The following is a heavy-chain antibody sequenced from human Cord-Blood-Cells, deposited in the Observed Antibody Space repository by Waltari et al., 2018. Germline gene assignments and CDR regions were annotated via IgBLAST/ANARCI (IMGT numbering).Heavy chain of an antibody. D-gene: IGHD6-6*01. J-gene: IGHJ4*02. CDR3: ARGGSSSFDY. V-gene: IGHV3-21*01. Sequence: EVQLVESGGGLVKPGGSLRPSCAASGFTFSRYTMPWVRQAPGKGLEWVSSISSSSSYIYYADSVKGRFTISRDNAKNSLYLQMNSLRAEDTAVYYCARGGSSSFDYWGQGTLVTVSS. CDR1: GFTFSRYT. CDR2: ISSSSSYI.